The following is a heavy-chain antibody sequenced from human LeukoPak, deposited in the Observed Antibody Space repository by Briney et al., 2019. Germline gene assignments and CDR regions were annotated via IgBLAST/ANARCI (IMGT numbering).Heavy chain of an antibody. CDR2: IKQDGSEK. V-gene: IGHV3-7*03. J-gene: IGHJ4*02. CDR1: GFTFSSYW. D-gene: IGHD1-26*01. CDR3: ARVGGSYVDY. Sequence: HPGVALRLSCAASGFTFSSYWMNWVRQAPGKGLEWVANIKQDGSEKYYVDSVKGRFTISRDNAKNSLYLQMNSLRAEDTAVYYCARVGGSYVDYWGQGTLVTVSS.